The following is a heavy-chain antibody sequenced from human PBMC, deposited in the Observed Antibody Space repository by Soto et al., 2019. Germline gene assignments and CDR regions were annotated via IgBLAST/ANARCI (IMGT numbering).Heavy chain of an antibody. J-gene: IGHJ6*02. V-gene: IGHV3-30*18. CDR3: AKDLLGGNSRRYYYYGMDV. D-gene: IGHD2-21*02. CDR1: GFTFSSYG. Sequence: QVQLVESGGGVVQPGRSLRLSCAASGFTFSSYGMHWVRQAPGKGLEWVAVISYDGSNKYYADSVKGRFTISRDNSKNTLYMQMNSMRAEDTVVYYCAKDLLGGNSRRYYYYGMDVWGQGTTVTVSS. CDR2: ISYDGSNK.